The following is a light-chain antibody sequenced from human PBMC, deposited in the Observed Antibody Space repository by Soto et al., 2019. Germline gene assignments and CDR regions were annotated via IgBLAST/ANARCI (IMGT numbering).Light chain of an antibody. V-gene: IGKV1-5*01. J-gene: IGKJ1*01. CDR1: QTISRW. CDR2: TAS. Sequence: DIQMTQSPSTLSASVGDTVTITCRASQTISRWLAWYQQKPGKAPRLLIYTASTLESGVPSRFSASGSGTGFTLTISSLHPDDFATYYCQEYNNYWTFGQGTKVEVK. CDR3: QEYNNYWT.